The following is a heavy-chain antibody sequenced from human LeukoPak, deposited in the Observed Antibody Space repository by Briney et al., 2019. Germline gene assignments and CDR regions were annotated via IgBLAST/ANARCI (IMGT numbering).Heavy chain of an antibody. Sequence: SVKVSCKASGGTFSSYAISWVRQAPGQGLEWMGGIIPIFGTANYAQKFQGRVTITADESTSTAYMELSSLRSEDTAVYYCARGLAARRLYYYYMDAWGKGTTVTVSS. V-gene: IGHV1-69*01. CDR3: ARGLAARRLYYYYMDA. D-gene: IGHD6-6*01. J-gene: IGHJ6*03. CDR1: GGTFSSYA. CDR2: IIPIFGTA.